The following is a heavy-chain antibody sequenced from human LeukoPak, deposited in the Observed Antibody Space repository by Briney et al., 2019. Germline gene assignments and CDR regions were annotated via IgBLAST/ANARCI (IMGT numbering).Heavy chain of an antibody. CDR1: GYTLTELS. D-gene: IGHD5-24*01. J-gene: IGHJ3*02. CDR3: ATVGNNYWRDAFDI. Sequence: ASVKVSCKVSGYTLTELSMHWVRQAPGKGLEWMGGFDPEDGETIYAQKFQGRVTMTEDTSTDTAYMELSSLRSEDTAVYYCATVGNNYWRDAFDIWGQGTMVTVSS. V-gene: IGHV1-24*01. CDR2: FDPEDGET.